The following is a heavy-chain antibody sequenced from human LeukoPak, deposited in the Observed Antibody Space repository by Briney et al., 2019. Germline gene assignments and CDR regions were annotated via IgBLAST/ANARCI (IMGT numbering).Heavy chain of an antibody. V-gene: IGHV4-59*01. CDR1: GGSIGIYY. CDR3: ARVRPELWLDY. J-gene: IGHJ4*02. D-gene: IGHD5-18*01. Sequence: SETLSLTCNVSGGSIGIYYWSWIRQPPGKGLEWIGYIYYSGSTNYNPSLKSRVTISVDTSKNQFSLKLSSVTAADTAVYYCARVRPELWLDYWRQGTLDTVSS. CDR2: IYYSGST.